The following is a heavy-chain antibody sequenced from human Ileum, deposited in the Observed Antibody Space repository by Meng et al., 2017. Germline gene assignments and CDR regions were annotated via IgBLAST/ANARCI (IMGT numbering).Heavy chain of an antibody. CDR2: ISHSGST. Sequence: QVQPQESGPGLVKPSGPLSLTCAVSSGSITSDTYWSWVRLPPGKGLEWIGQISHSGSTFYNPSLKSRVTMSVDKSKSQFSLMLTSVTAADTAVYYCARHGGYYQGFWGQGTLVTVSS. V-gene: IGHV4-4*02. CDR1: SGSITSDTY. CDR3: ARHGGYYQGF. D-gene: IGHD4-23*01. J-gene: IGHJ4*02.